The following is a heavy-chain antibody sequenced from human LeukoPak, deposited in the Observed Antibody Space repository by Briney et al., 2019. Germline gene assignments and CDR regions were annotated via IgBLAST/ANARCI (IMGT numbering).Heavy chain of an antibody. J-gene: IGHJ4*02. CDR3: ARSAPAALGTGSFDY. CDR1: GFTFSNYA. CDR2: ISGSDGTT. D-gene: IGHD1-1*01. Sequence: GGSLRLSCAASGFTFSNYAMSWVRQAPGKGLEWVSGISGSDGTTQYADSAKGRFTISRDNSKNTLYLQMNSLRAEDTAVYFCARSAPAALGTGSFDYWGQGTLVTVSS. V-gene: IGHV3-23*01.